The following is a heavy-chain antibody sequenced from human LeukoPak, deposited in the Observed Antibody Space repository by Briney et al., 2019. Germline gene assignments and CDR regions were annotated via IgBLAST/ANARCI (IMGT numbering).Heavy chain of an antibody. Sequence: GGPLRLSCVASGFTFSSYGMNWVRQAPGKVLEWVSSSAGSGGGGGTYYADSVKGRFTISRDSSKNTLFLHMNSLRVEDTAVYYCAKGTTGHCSGATCYPFDMWGQGTVVTVSS. D-gene: IGHD2-15*01. CDR1: GFTFSSYG. J-gene: IGHJ3*02. CDR2: SAGSGGGGGT. CDR3: AKGTTGHCSGATCYPFDM. V-gene: IGHV3-23*01.